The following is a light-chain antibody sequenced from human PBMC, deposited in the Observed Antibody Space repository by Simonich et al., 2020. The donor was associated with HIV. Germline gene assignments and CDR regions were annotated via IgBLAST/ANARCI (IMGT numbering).Light chain of an antibody. V-gene: IGLV1-40*01. CDR3: QSYDSSLSGVL. CDR1: STNLGEGYD. J-gene: IGLJ2*01. Sequence: QSALTQPASVSGSPGPSITISCTGSSTNLGEGYDVHWYLQLPGTAPKLLMYGNRHRPSVVPDRFSGSKSVTSASLAITGLQVEDEADYYCQSYDSSLSGVLFGGGTKLTVL. CDR2: GNR.